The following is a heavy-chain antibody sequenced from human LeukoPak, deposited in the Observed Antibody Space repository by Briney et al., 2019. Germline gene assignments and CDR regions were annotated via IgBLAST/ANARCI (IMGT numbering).Heavy chain of an antibody. CDR2: ISGGGDTT. Sequence: PGGSLRLSCAASGFTFSSYAMSWVRQAPGKGLEWVSAISGGGDTTYYADSVRGRFTISRDNSKNLLYLQMNSLRAEDAAVYYCAKDGYCSSTSCLFALIDSWXQGTLVTVSS. CDR1: GFTFSSYA. D-gene: IGHD2-2*03. V-gene: IGHV3-23*01. CDR3: AKDGYCSSTSCLFALIDS. J-gene: IGHJ4*02.